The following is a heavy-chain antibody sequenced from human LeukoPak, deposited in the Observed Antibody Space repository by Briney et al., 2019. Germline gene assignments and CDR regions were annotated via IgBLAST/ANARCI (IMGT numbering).Heavy chain of an antibody. CDR3: ARARGYSYGYSFDY. J-gene: IGHJ4*02. D-gene: IGHD5-18*01. CDR2: IHYSGST. CDR1: SSSTSSYY. V-gene: IGHV4-59*01. Sequence: PSGTLSLACTVSSSSTSSYYWSWIRQPPGKGLEWIGYIHYSGSTNYNPSLKSRVTISIDTSKNQLSLKLTSVTAADTAVYYCARARGYSYGYSFDYWGQGTLVTVSS.